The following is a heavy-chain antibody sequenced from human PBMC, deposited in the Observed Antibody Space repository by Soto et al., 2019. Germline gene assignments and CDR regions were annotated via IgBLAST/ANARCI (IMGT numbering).Heavy chain of an antibody. CDR1: GGSVSSGGCY. Sequence: TSETLSLTCTVSGGSVSSGGCYWSWIRQPPGKGLEWIGYIYYSGSTNYNPSLKGRVTISVDTSKNQFSLKLSSVTAADTAVYYCAREEQLVAWFDPWGQGTLLTVSS. CDR3: AREEQLVAWFDP. J-gene: IGHJ5*02. CDR2: IYYSGST. D-gene: IGHD6-6*01. V-gene: IGHV4-61*08.